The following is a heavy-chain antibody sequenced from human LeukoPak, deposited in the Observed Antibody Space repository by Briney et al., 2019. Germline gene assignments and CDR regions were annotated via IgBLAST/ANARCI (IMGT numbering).Heavy chain of an antibody. D-gene: IGHD2-2*01. CDR3: AREAFGYCSSTSCLNWFDP. V-gene: IGHV3-21*01. J-gene: IGHJ5*02. CDR1: GFTFSSYS. CDR2: VSSRSDYI. Sequence: GGSLRLSCAASGFTFSSYSMNWVRQAPGKGLEWVSYVSSRSDYIYYAGSVKGRFTISRDNAKNSLYLQMNSLRAEDTAVYYCAREAFGYCSSTSCLNWFDPWGQGTLVTVSS.